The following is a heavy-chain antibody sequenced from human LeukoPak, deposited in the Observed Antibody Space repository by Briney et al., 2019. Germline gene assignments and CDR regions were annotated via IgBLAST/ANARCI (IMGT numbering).Heavy chain of an antibody. CDR1: GFTFSSYS. CDR2: ISSSSSYI. V-gene: IGHV3-21*01. CDR3: ASLTLIWSGYYG. D-gene: IGHD3-3*01. Sequence: PGGSLRLSCAASGFTFSSYSMNWVRQAPGKGLEWVSSISSSSSYIYYADSVKGRSTISRDNAKNSLYLQMNSLRAEDTAVYYCASLTLIWSGYYGGGQGTLVTVSS. J-gene: IGHJ4*02.